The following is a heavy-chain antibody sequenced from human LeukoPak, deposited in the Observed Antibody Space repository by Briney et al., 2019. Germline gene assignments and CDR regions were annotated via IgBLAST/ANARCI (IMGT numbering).Heavy chain of an antibody. CDR2: ISAYNGNT. Sequence: ASVKASCKASGYTFTSYVISWVRQAPGQGLEWMGWISAYNGNTNYAQKLQGRVTMTTDTSTSTAYMELRSLRSDDTAVYYCARLGIAARPLDYWGQGTLVTVSS. V-gene: IGHV1-18*01. J-gene: IGHJ4*02. D-gene: IGHD6-6*01. CDR3: ARLGIAARPLDY. CDR1: GYTFTSYV.